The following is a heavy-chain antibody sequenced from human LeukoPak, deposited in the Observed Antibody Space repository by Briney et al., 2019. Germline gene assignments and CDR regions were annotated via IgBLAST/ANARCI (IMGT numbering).Heavy chain of an antibody. D-gene: IGHD4-17*01. CDR2: IYTGGSA. CDR3: AIAPFPTTDAFDY. CDR1: GFTVSSNY. Sequence: GGSLRLSCAASGFTVSSNYMTWVRQAPGKGLEWVSVIYTGGSAYYADSVKGRFTISRDSSKNTLYLQMNSLRAEDTAVYYCAIAPFPTTDAFDYWGQGTLVTVSS. J-gene: IGHJ4*02. V-gene: IGHV3-53*01.